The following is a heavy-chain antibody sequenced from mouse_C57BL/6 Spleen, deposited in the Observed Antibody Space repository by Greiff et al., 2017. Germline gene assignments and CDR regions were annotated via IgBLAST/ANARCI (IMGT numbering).Heavy chain of an antibody. V-gene: IGHV2-5*01. CDR2: IWRGGST. CDR1: GFSLTSYG. Sequence: QVQLQQSGPGLVQPSQSLSITCTVSGFSLTSYGVHWVRQSPGKGLEWLGVIWRGGSTDYNAAFMSRLSITKDNSKSQVFFKMNSLQADDTAIYYCAKKIYYDYDDFDVWGTGTTVTVSS. CDR3: AKKIYYDYDDFDV. D-gene: IGHD2-4*01. J-gene: IGHJ1*03.